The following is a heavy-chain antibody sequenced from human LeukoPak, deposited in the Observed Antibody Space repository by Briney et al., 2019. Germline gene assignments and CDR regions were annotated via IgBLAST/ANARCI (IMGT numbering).Heavy chain of an antibody. CDR3: ARYNGAAAGAYYYYMDV. D-gene: IGHD6-13*01. CDR2: IYTSGST. J-gene: IGHJ6*03. Sequence: SETLSLTCTVSGGSISSYYWSWIRQPAGKGLEWIGRIYTSGSTNYNPSLKSRATMSVDTSKNQFSLKLSSVTAAGTAVYYCARYNGAAAGAYYYYMDVWGKGTTVTVSS. V-gene: IGHV4-4*07. CDR1: GGSISSYY.